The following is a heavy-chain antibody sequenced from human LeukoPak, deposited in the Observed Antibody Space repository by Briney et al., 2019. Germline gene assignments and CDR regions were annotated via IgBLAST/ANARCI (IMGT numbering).Heavy chain of an antibody. CDR2: ISGSGGST. D-gene: IGHD1-26*01. CDR3: AGSGSYSGYYYYMDV. J-gene: IGHJ6*03. V-gene: IGHV3-23*01. Sequence: PGGSLRLSCAASGFTFSSYAMSWVRQAPGKGLEWVSAISGSGGSTYYADSVKGRFTISRDNSKNTLYLQMNSLRAEDTAVYYCAGSGSYSGYYYYMDVWGKGTTVTVSS. CDR1: GFTFSSYA.